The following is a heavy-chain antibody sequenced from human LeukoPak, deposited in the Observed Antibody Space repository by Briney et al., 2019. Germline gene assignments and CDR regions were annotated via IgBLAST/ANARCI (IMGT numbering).Heavy chain of an antibody. J-gene: IGHJ4*02. CDR3: ASGFRYSSSSLCLFDY. CDR2: IYYSGST. CDR1: GGSISSGGYY. V-gene: IGHV4-31*03. D-gene: IGHD6-6*01. Sequence: KASETLSLTCTVSGGSISSGGYYWSWIRQHPGKGLEWIGYIYYSGSTYYNPSLKSRVTISVDTSKNQFSLKLSSVTAADTAVYYCASGFRYSSSSLCLFDYWGQGTLVTVSS.